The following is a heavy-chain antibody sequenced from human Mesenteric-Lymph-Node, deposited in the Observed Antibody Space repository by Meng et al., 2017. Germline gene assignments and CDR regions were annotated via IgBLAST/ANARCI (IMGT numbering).Heavy chain of an antibody. CDR3: AKVPTMIVVVITGDAFDI. CDR2: ISGSGGST. V-gene: IGHV3-23*01. D-gene: IGHD3-22*01. CDR1: GFTFSDYN. J-gene: IGHJ3*02. Sequence: GGSLRLSCAASGFTFSDYNMNWVRQAPGKGLEWVSAISGSGGSTYYADSVKGRFTISRDNSKNTLYLQMNSLRAEDTAVYYCAKVPTMIVVVITGDAFDIWGQGTMVTVSS.